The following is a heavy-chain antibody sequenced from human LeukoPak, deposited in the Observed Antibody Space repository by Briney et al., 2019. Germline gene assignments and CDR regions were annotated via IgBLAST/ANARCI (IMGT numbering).Heavy chain of an antibody. CDR1: GFTFNNYN. D-gene: IGHD3-9*01. Sequence: GGSLRLSCAASGFTFNNYNINWVRQAPGKGLEWVSSISSSSSYIYYADSVKGRFTISRDNSKNTLYLQMNSLRAEDTAVYYCARDRRGYDILTGYYHAYYFDYWGQGTLVTVSS. J-gene: IGHJ4*02. CDR3: ARDRRGYDILTGYYHAYYFDY. CDR2: ISSSSSYI. V-gene: IGHV3-21*01.